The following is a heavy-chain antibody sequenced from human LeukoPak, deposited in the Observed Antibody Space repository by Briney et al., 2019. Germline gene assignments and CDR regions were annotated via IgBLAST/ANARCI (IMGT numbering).Heavy chain of an antibody. CDR3: AKDHDYDYFDY. Sequence: PGGSLRLSCTASRFTFGDYAMSWFRQAPGKGLEWVGFIRSKAYGGTTEYAASVKGRFTISRDDSKSIAYLQMNSLRAEDTAAYYCAKDHDYDYFDYWGQGTLVTVSS. J-gene: IGHJ4*02. CDR2: IRSKAYGGTT. D-gene: IGHD5-12*01. V-gene: IGHV3-49*03. CDR1: RFTFGDYA.